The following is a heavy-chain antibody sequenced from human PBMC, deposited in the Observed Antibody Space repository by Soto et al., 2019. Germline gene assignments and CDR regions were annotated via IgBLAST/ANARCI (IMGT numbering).Heavy chain of an antibody. CDR3: ARCSTRVVITTSAFDI. CDR1: GGTFSSYA. CDR2: IIPIFGTA. J-gene: IGHJ3*02. Sequence: QVQLVQSGAEVKKPGSSVKVSCKASGGTFSSYAISWVRQAPGQGLEWMGGIIPIFGTANYAQKFQGRVTITADESTSTAYMALSSLRSEDTAVYYCARCSTRVVITTSAFDIWGQGTMVTVSS. D-gene: IGHD3-22*01. V-gene: IGHV1-69*01.